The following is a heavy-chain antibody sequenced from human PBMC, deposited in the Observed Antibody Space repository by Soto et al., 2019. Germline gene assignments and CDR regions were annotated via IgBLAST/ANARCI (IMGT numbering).Heavy chain of an antibody. CDR1: GGTFSSYT. CDR2: IIPILGIA. V-gene: IGHV1-69*02. Sequence: QVQLVQSGAEVKKPGSSVKVSCKASGGTFSSYTISWVRQAPGQGLEWMGRIIPILGIANYAQKFQGRVTITADKSTSTAYMELSSLRSEDTAVYYCARNHLAKAVAGTSGMDAWGQGTTVTVSS. CDR3: ARNHLAKAVAGTSGMDA. J-gene: IGHJ6*02. D-gene: IGHD6-19*01.